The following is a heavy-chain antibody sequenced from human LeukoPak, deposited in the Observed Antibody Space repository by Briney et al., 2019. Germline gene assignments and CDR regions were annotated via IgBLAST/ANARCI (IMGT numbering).Heavy chain of an antibody. CDR1: GFTFSSYA. CDR3: ARTVAGDY. D-gene: IGHD6-19*01. V-gene: IGHV3-23*01. CDR2: IGGDGEKT. Sequence: GGSLRLSCAASGFTFSSYAMSWVRQGPGKGLEWVSTIGGDGEKTYYADSVKGRFTVSRDNSKNTLYLQTNSLRVEDTAVYSCARTVAGDYWGQGTLVTVSS. J-gene: IGHJ4*02.